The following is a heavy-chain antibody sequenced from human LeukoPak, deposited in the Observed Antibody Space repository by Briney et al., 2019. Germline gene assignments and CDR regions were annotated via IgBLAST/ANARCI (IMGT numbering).Heavy chain of an antibody. CDR2: ISYDGSNK. V-gene: IGHV3-30*03. CDR3: ATKTWAFSDAFDI. J-gene: IGHJ3*02. D-gene: IGHD3-16*01. Sequence: GGSLRLSCAASGFTFSVYDMYWIRQAPGKGLEWVGVISYDGSNKYYAGSVKGRFTISRDNAKNSLYLQMNSLRAEDTAVYYCATKTWAFSDAFDIWGQGTMVTVSS. CDR1: GFTFSVYD.